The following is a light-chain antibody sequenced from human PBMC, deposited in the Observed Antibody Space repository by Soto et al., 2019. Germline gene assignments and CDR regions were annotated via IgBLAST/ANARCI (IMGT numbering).Light chain of an antibody. CDR3: CSYAGSSRV. V-gene: IGLV2-23*01. CDR2: EGS. Sequence: QAVVTQPASVSGSPGQSITISCTGTSSDVGSYNLVSWYQQHPGKAPKLMIYEGSKWPSGVSNRFSGSKSGNTASLTISGLQAEDEADYYCCSYAGSSRVFGGGTKLTVL. J-gene: IGLJ2*01. CDR1: SSDVGSYNL.